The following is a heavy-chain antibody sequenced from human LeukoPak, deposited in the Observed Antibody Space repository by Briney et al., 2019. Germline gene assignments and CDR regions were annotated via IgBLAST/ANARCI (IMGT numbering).Heavy chain of an antibody. V-gene: IGHV3-11*01. D-gene: IGHD5-24*01. Sequence: GGSLRLSCAASGFTFSNYYMNWIRQAPGKGLEWLSYISHYGGTIFYADSVQGRFTISRDNAKNSLYLQMNSLRAEDTAVYYCARVGSGMATTNWGQGTLVTVSS. J-gene: IGHJ4*02. CDR1: GFTFSNYY. CDR2: ISHYGGTI. CDR3: ARVGSGMATTN.